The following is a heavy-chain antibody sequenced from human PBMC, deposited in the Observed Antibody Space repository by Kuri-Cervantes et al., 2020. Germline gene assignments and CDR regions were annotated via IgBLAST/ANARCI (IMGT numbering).Heavy chain of an antibody. V-gene: IGHV3-23*01. CDR3: ARRYGDYRFDY. CDR2: ISGSGGST. CDR1: GFTLSSYA. Sequence: GESLKISCAASGFTLSSYAMSWVRQAPGKGLEWVSAISGSGGSTYYADSVKGRFTISRDNAKNSLYLQMNSLRAEDTAVYYCARRYGDYRFDYWGQGTLVTVSS. J-gene: IGHJ4*02. D-gene: IGHD4-17*01.